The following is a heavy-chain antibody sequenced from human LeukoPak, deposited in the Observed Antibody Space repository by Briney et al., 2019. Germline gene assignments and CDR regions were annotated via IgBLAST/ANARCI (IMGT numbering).Heavy chain of an antibody. CDR1: GGSVSGYY. D-gene: IGHD6-6*01. J-gene: IGHJ5*02. V-gene: IGHV4-59*02. Sequence: SETLSLTCTVSGGSVSGYYWSWTRQPPGKGLEWIGYIYYSGSTNYNPSLKSRVTISVDTSENQFSLKLTSVTAADTAVYYCARDREYSSSGLVWFDPWGHGILVTVSS. CDR3: ARDREYSSSGLVWFDP. CDR2: IYYSGST.